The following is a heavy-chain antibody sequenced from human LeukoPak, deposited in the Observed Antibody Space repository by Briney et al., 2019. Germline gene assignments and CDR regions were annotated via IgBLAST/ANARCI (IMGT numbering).Heavy chain of an antibody. D-gene: IGHD4-23*01. CDR1: GGSISSYY. CDR3: ARTVYGGNLYYFDY. Sequence: SETLSLTCTVSGGSISSYYWSWIRQPPGKGLEWIGYIYYSGSTNYNPSLKSRVTISVDTSKNQFSLKLSSVTAADTAVYYCARTVYGGNLYYFDYWGQGTLVTVSS. CDR2: IYYSGST. J-gene: IGHJ4*02. V-gene: IGHV4-59*08.